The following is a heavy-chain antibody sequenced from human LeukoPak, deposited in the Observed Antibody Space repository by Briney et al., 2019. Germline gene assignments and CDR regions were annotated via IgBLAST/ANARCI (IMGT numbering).Heavy chain of an antibody. Sequence: LETLSLTCAVYGGSFSGYYWSWIRQPPGKGLEWIGETNHSGSTNYNPSLKSRVTISVDTSKNQFSLKLSSVTAADTAVYYCARDPSWGGPNDYWGQGTLVTVSS. CDR2: TNHSGST. CDR3: ARDPSWGGPNDY. V-gene: IGHV4-34*01. D-gene: IGHD2-21*01. CDR1: GGSFSGYY. J-gene: IGHJ4*02.